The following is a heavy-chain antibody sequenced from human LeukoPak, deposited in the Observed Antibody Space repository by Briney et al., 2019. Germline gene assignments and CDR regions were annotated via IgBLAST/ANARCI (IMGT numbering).Heavy chain of an antibody. V-gene: IGHV4-38-2*02. CDR2: IYNTGAT. Sequence: PSETLSLTCAVSGYSISSGYFWVWIRQPPGKGLGWIGSIYNTGATYYNPSLRSPVTISVDTSKNQFSLELKSVTAADTAVYYCARDLGLTISDNWFDPWGQGTLVTVSS. D-gene: IGHD3-9*01. CDR1: GYSISSGYF. J-gene: IGHJ5*02. CDR3: ARDLGLTISDNWFDP.